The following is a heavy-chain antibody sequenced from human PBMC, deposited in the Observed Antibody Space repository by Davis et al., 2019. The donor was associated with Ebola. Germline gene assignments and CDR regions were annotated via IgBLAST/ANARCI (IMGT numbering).Heavy chain of an antibody. V-gene: IGHV4-61*09. CDR1: GGSISSSSYY. CDR3: ARGRRQIHY. J-gene: IGHJ4*02. Sequence: PSDTLSLTCTVSGGSISSSSYYWGWIRQPAGKGLEWIGHIYTSGSTNYNPSLKSRVTISVDTSKNQFSLKLSSVTAADTAVYYCARGRRQIHYWGQGTLVTVSS. CDR2: IYTSGST.